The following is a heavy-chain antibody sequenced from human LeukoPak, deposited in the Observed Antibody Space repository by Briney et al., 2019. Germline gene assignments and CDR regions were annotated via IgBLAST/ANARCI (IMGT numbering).Heavy chain of an antibody. CDR1: GFTFSSYA. J-gene: IGHJ4*02. V-gene: IGHV3-30-3*01. Sequence: GRSLRLSCAASGFTFSSYAMHWVRQAPGKGLEWVAVISYDGSNKYYADSVKGRFTISRDNSKNTLYLQMNSLRAEDTAVYYCARSESVDWYFDYWGQGTLVTVSS. CDR3: ARSESVDWYFDY. D-gene: IGHD3-9*01. CDR2: ISYDGSNK.